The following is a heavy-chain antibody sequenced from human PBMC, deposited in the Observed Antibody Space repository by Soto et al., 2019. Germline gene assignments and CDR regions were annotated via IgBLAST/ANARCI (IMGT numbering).Heavy chain of an antibody. Sequence: SETLSLTCAVSGYSISSGYYWGWIRQPPGKGLEWIGSIYHSGGTYYNPSLKSRVTISVDTSKNQFSLKLSSVTAADTAVYYCARASYYGSGSYEGRFDYWGQGTLVTVSS. CDR3: ARASYYGSGSYEGRFDY. J-gene: IGHJ4*02. CDR1: GYSISSGYY. CDR2: IYHSGGT. V-gene: IGHV4-38-2*01. D-gene: IGHD3-10*01.